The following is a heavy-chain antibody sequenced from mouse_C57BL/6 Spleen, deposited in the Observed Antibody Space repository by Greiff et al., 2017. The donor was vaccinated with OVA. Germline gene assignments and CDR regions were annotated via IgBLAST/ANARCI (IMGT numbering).Heavy chain of an antibody. J-gene: IGHJ4*01. V-gene: IGHV1-72*01. CDR2: IDPNSGGT. CDR1: GYTFTSYW. CDR3: AREQPSWVYAMDY. D-gene: IGHD6-1*01. Sequence: QVQLKESGAELVKPGASVKLSCKASGYTFTSYWMHWVKQRPGRGLEWIGRIDPNSGGTKYNEKFKSKATLTVDKPSSTAYMQLSSLTSEDSAVDYCAREQPSWVYAMDYWGQGTSVTVSS.